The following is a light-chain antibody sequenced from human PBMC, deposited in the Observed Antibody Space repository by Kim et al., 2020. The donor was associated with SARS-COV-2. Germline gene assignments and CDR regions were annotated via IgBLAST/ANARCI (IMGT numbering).Light chain of an antibody. CDR2: KAS. V-gene: IGKV1-5*03. J-gene: IGKJ1*01. Sequence: GDRVTMTCRASQSSRNWLAWYQQKPEKAPKLLIYKASTLQSGVPSRFSGSGSGTEFTLTISSLQPDDFATYFCQHPHTFGQGTKVDIK. CDR1: QSSRNW. CDR3: QHPHT.